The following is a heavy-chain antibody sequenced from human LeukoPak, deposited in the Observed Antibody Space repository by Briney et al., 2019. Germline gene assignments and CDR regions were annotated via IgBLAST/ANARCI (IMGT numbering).Heavy chain of an antibody. Sequence: SETLSLTCTVSGGSISSYYWSWIRQPPGKGLEWIGYIYYSGSTIYNPSLKSRVTISVDTSKNQFSLKLSSVTAADTAVYYCARGSYDSSGYARFDPWGQGTLVTVSS. CDR1: GGSISSYY. CDR2: IYYSGST. J-gene: IGHJ5*02. CDR3: ARGSYDSSGYARFDP. D-gene: IGHD3-22*01. V-gene: IGHV4-59*01.